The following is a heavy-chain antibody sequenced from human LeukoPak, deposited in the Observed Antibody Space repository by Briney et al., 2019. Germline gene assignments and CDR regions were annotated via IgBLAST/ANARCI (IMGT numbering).Heavy chain of an antibody. V-gene: IGHV1-69*06. CDR2: IIPIFGTA. D-gene: IGHD6-13*01. CDR1: GGTFSSYA. J-gene: IGHJ4*02. CDR3: ARGGYPTLSSWLDY. Sequence: ASVKVSCKASGGTFSSYAISWVRQAPGQGLEWMGGIIPIFGTANYAQKFQGRVTITADKSTSTAYMELSSLRSEDTAVYYCARGGYPTLSSWLDYWGQGTLATVSS.